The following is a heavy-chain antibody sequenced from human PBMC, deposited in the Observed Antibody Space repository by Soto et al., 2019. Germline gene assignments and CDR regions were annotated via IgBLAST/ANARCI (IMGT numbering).Heavy chain of an antibody. V-gene: IGHV4-4*02. J-gene: IGHJ5*02. CDR3: ARDQYWFDP. Sequence: SETLSLTCAVSGASIGTSNWWSWVRQSPGKGLEWIGEIHDSGSTESNPSLKSRVTISLDKSKNQFSLNVSSVTAADTAVYYCARDQYWFDPWGQGTLVTVSS. CDR2: IHDSGST. CDR1: GASIGTSNW.